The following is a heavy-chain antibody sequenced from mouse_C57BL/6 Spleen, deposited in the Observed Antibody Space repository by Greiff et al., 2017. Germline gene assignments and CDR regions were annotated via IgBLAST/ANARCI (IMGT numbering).Heavy chain of an antibody. CDR2: IRLKSDNYAT. J-gene: IGHJ1*03. D-gene: IGHD1-1*02. Sequence: EVKLVESGGGLVQPGGSMKLSCVASGFTFSNYWMNWVRQSPEKGLEWVAQIRLKSDNYATHYAESVKGRFTISRDDSKSSVYLQMNNLRAEDTGIYYCTGGSFYWYFDVWGTGTTVTVSS. CDR1: GFTFSNYW. V-gene: IGHV6-3*01. CDR3: TGGSFYWYFDV.